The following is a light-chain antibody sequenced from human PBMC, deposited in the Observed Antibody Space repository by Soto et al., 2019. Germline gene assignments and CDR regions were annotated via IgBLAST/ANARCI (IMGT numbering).Light chain of an antibody. CDR1: NIGTYS. CDR3: QLWDSSSDRYV. J-gene: IGLJ1*01. V-gene: IGLV3-21*02. Sequence: SYDLTQPPSVSVAPGQTAMISCGGTNIGTYSVHWYQQRPGQAPVLVVYDYSARPSGIPERFPGSKSGNTATLTISRVEAGDEADYYCQLWDSSSDRYVFGTGTKVTVL. CDR2: DYS.